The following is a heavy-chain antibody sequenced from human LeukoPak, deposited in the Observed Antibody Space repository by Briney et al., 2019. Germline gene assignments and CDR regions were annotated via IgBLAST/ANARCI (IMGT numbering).Heavy chain of an antibody. CDR1: GYTFTSYY. J-gene: IGHJ4*02. CDR2: INPSGGST. D-gene: IGHD3-3*01. CDR3: ARDSGVGYFDY. V-gene: IGHV1-46*01. Sequence: ASAKVSCKASGYTFTSYYMHWVRQAPGQGLVWMGIINPSGGSTSYAQKFQGRVTMTRDTSTSTVYMELSSLRSEDTAVYYCARDSGVGYFDYWGQGTLVTVSS.